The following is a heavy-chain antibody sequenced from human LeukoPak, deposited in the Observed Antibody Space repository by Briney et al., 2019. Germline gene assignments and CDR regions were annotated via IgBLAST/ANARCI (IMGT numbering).Heavy chain of an antibody. CDR3: AKLGHCSTTSCYQADAFDI. J-gene: IGHJ3*02. CDR2: IRYDGSNK. Sequence: GGSLRLSCAASGFTFSSYGMHWVRQAPGKGLEWVAFIRYDGSNKYYADSVKGRFTISRDNSKNTLYLQMNSLRAEDTAVYYCAKLGHCSTTSCYQADAFDIWGQGTMVTVSS. D-gene: IGHD2-2*01. V-gene: IGHV3-30*02. CDR1: GFTFSSYG.